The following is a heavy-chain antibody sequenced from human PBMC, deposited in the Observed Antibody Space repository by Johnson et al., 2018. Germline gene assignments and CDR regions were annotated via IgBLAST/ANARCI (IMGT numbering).Heavy chain of an antibody. Sequence: QVRLVESGAEVRKPGTSVKVSCRASGGTFSPYSINWVRQVPGQGLEWLGGIIAVFGTPKYSQKFQGRVTITADESTSTAPMDLSSLRYEDTAMYYCARGLSQMGMDVWGQGTTVTVSS. D-gene: IGHD3-10*01. CDR1: GGTFSPYS. J-gene: IGHJ6*02. V-gene: IGHV1-69*01. CDR2: IIAVFGTP. CDR3: ARGLSQMGMDV.